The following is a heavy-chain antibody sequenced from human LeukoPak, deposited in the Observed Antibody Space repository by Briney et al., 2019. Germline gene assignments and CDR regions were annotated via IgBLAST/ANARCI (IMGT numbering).Heavy chain of an antibody. CDR1: GFTFSRYS. Sequence: GGSLRLSCAASGFTFSRYSMNWVRQAPGKGLEWVSYISSSSISRYYSDSVKGRFTISRDNAKNSLYLQMSSLSAEDTAVYYCAREGSDYWGQGTLVTVSS. CDR3: AREGSDY. V-gene: IGHV3-48*01. CDR2: ISSSSISR. J-gene: IGHJ4*02.